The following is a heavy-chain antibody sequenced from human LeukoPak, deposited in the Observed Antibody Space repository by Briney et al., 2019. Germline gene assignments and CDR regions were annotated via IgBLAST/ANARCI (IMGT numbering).Heavy chain of an antibody. V-gene: IGHV3-30*18. CDR2: ISYDGSNK. CDR3: AKGSLAVAGLASGIDY. D-gene: IGHD6-19*01. J-gene: IGHJ4*02. CDR1: GFTFSSYG. Sequence: AGGSLRLSCAASGFTFSSYGMHWVRQAPGKGLEWVAVISYDGSNKYYADSVKGRFTISRDNSKNTLYLQMNSLRAEDTAVYYCAKGSLAVAGLASGIDYWGQGTLVTVSS.